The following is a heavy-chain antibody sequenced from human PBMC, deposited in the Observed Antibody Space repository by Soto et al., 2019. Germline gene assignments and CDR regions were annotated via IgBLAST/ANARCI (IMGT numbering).Heavy chain of an antibody. CDR3: AKEIWAPGLSGPFDY. D-gene: IGHD3-16*02. CDR1: GFTFSSYA. CDR2: ISGSGGST. J-gene: IGHJ4*02. Sequence: GGSLRLSCAASGFTFSSYAMSWVRQAPGKGLEWVSAISGSGGSTYYADSVKGRFTISRDNSKNTLYLQMNSLRAEDTAVCYCAKEIWAPGLSGPFDYWGQGTLVTVSS. V-gene: IGHV3-23*01.